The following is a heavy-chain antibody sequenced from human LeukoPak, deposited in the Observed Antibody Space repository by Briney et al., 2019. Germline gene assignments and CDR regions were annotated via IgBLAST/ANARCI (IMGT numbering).Heavy chain of an antibody. CDR1: GFTFSNYA. J-gene: IGHJ4*02. Sequence: GGSLRLSCAASGFTFSNYAMHWVRQAPGKGLEWVSLISSGGTYEYYADSVKGRFTISRDNSKNTLYLQLNSLRAEDTAVYYYARDSTYYYDSGSSGPHYFDNWGQGTLVTVSS. CDR3: ARDSTYYYDSGSSGPHYFDN. V-gene: IGHV3-30*01. D-gene: IGHD3-10*01. CDR2: ISSGGTYE.